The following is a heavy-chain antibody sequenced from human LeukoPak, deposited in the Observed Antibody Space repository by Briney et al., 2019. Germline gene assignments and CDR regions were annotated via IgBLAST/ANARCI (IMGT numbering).Heavy chain of an antibody. CDR3: ARDHISSPRGYFDY. Sequence: ASVKVSCKASGYTFTSYGISWVRQAPGQGLEWMGWISANNGNTNYAQKLQGRVTITTDTSTSTAYMELRSLRSDDTAVYYCARDHISSPRGYFDYWGQGTLVTVSS. J-gene: IGHJ4*02. CDR1: GYTFTSYG. CDR2: ISANNGNT. V-gene: IGHV1-18*01. D-gene: IGHD2-15*01.